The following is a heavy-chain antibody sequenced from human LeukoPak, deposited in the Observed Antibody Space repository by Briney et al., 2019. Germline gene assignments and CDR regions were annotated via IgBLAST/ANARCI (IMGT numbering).Heavy chain of an antibody. CDR3: VSFYETY. V-gene: IGHV3-74*01. Sequence: GGSLRLSCAASGNYWIHWVRQVPGKGLVWVSHINSDGSWTSYADSVKGRFTISKDNAKNTVYLQMNSLRAKDTAVYYCVSFYETYWGRGTLVTVSS. J-gene: IGHJ4*02. CDR2: INSDGSWT. D-gene: IGHD2/OR15-2a*01. CDR1: GNYW.